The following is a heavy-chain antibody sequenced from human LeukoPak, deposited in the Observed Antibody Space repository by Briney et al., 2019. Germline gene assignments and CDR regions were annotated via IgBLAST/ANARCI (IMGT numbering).Heavy chain of an antibody. J-gene: IGHJ4*02. CDR1: GFTFSTYY. D-gene: IGHD5-18*01. V-gene: IGHV3-21*01. CDR3: ARDRGYTYGHPLDY. Sequence: GGSLRLSCAASGFTFSTYYMNWVRKAPGKGLEWVSFITGSSSYIYYTDSVKGRFTISRDNAKNSLFLQMNSLRDEDTAVYYCARDRGYTYGHPLDYWGQGALVTVSS. CDR2: ITGSSSYI.